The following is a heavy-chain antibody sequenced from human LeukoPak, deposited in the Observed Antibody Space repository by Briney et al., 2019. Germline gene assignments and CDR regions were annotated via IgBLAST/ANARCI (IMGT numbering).Heavy chain of an antibody. D-gene: IGHD2-8*01. CDR3: VKDLNGTWSFDY. CDR1: GFTFSAYF. CDR2: ISSNEYDT. J-gene: IGHJ4*02. Sequence: HPGGSLRLSCSASGFTFSAYFMHWVRQAPGKGLEYVSSISSNEYDTYYADSVKGRFTIPRDNSKNTLFLQMSSLRAEDTAVYYCVKDLNGTWSFDYWGQGTLVTVSS. V-gene: IGHV3-64D*06.